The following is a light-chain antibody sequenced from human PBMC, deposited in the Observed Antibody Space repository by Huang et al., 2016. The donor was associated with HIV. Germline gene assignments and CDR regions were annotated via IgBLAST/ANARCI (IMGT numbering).Light chain of an antibody. CDR3: QQSFSSPPWT. CDR2: AAS. Sequence: DIQMTQSPSSLSASVGDRVTITCRASQNIQNYLNWYHHKPGKDPELLIYAASSLRYGVPSRFSGMGSGTDFTLTISSLQPEDFATYYCQQSFSSPPWTFGQGTKVEIK. CDR1: QNIQNY. J-gene: IGKJ1*01. V-gene: IGKV1-39*01.